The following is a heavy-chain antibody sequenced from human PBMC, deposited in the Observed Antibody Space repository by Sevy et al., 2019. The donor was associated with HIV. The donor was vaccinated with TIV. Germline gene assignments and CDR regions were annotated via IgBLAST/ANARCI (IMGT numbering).Heavy chain of an antibody. Sequence: SETLSLTCAVHDGSFSGYYWNCIRQLPGKGLEWIGEINESGITNYNPSLKSRVTISVDTSKKEFSLKLNSVTAADTAVYFCARSPPVVVVPGAPSWFDPWGQGTLVTVSS. CDR2: INESGIT. D-gene: IGHD2-2*01. CDR3: ARSPPVVVVPGAPSWFDP. V-gene: IGHV4-34*01. J-gene: IGHJ5*02. CDR1: DGSFSGYY.